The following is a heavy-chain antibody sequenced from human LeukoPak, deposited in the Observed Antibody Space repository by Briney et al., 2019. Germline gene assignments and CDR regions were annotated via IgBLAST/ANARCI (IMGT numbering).Heavy chain of an antibody. Sequence: GGSLRLSCAASGFTFSSYAMNWVRQAPGKGLEWVSGINSSGGGTYYADSVKGRFTISRDNAKNSLYLQMNSLRAEDTAVYYCARDHRKSNNWFDPWGQGTLVTVSS. CDR3: ARDHRKSNNWFDP. CDR2: INSSGGGT. V-gene: IGHV3-21*01. CDR1: GFTFSSYA. J-gene: IGHJ5*02.